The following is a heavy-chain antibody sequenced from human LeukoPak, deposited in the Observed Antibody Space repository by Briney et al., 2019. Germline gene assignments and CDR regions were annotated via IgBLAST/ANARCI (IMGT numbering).Heavy chain of an antibody. D-gene: IGHD3-10*01. J-gene: IGHJ4*02. Sequence: GGSLRLSCAASGFSFSSYGMHWVRQAPGKGLEWVAFIRYDGSNKYYADSAKGRFTISRDNSKNTLYLQMNSLRAEDTAVYYGAKDRVFRGDYWGEGTLVSVCS. CDR2: IRYDGSNK. CDR1: GFSFSSYG. CDR3: AKDRVFRGDY. V-gene: IGHV3-30*02.